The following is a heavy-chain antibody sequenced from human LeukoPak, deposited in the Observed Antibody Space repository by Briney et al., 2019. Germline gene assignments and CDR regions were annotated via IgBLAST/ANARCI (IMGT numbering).Heavy chain of an antibody. J-gene: IGHJ4*02. D-gene: IGHD3-22*01. CDR3: ARGYYYDSSGYDLDY. CDR1: GYTFTSYG. V-gene: IGHV1-18*01. CDR2: ISAYNGNT. Sequence: AASVKVSCKASGYTFTSYGISWVRQAPGQGLEWMGWISAYNGNTNYAQKLQGRVTMTTDTSTSTAYMELRSLRSDDTAVYYCARGYYYDSSGYDLDYWGQGTLVTVSS.